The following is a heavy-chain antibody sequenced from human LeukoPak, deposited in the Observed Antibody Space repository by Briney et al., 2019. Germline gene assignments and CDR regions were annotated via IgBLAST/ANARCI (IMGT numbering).Heavy chain of an antibody. CDR2: INTKTGNP. V-gene: IGHV7-4-1*02. CDR1: GVSLRTGVNFRTSS. CDR3: ARISGDFGDLGDP. D-gene: IGHD3-10*01. J-gene: IGHJ5*02. Sequence: GASVKVSCKASGVSLRTGVNFRTSSFSWVRQAPGQGLEWMGWINTKTGNPTYAQGFTGRFVFSLDTSVSTAYLQISSLKAEDTAVYYCARISGDFGDLGDPWGQGTLVTVSS.